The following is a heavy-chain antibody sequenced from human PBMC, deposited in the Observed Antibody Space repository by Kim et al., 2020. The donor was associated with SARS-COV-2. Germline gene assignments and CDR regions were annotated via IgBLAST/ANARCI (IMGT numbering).Heavy chain of an antibody. J-gene: IGHJ4*02. CDR1: GFSFSSYW. D-gene: IGHD1-7*01. CDR3: VRVQNGNYEE. V-gene: IGHV3-7*01. Sequence: GGSLRLSCAASGFSFSSYWMSWVRQAPGKGLEWVANINYDGSAGHYVDSLKGRVTISRDNAKNSLFLQINSLRVEDTAVYYCVRVQNGNYEEWGQGTLATVSS. CDR2: INYDGSAG.